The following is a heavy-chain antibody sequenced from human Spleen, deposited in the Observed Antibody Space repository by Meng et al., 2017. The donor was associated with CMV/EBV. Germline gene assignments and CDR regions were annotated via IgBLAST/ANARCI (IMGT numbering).Heavy chain of an antibody. Sequence: SSYYWGWLRPPPGKGLEWIGRIYYSGTTHYNPSLKSRVTISVDTSKDQFSLKLNSVTAADTALYYCARDSPYYDFRSGYYTVRYFDFWGPGRLVTVSS. CDR2: IYYSGTT. J-gene: IGHJ4*02. V-gene: IGHV4-39*07. D-gene: IGHD3-3*01. CDR3: ARDSPYYDFRSGYYTVRYFDF. CDR1: SSYY.